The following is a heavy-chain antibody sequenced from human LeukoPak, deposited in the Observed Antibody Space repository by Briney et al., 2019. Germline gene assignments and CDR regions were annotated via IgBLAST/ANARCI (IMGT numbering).Heavy chain of an antibody. Sequence: GGSLRRSCAASGFTLSNAWMSWVRQAPGKGLEWVGRIKSKTDGGTTDYAAPVKGRFTISRDDSKNTLYLQMNSLKTEDTAVYYCTTESSISNIVGATHFDYWGQGTLVTVSS. V-gene: IGHV3-15*01. CDR1: GFTLSNAW. D-gene: IGHD1-26*01. J-gene: IGHJ4*02. CDR2: IKSKTDGGTT. CDR3: TTESSISNIVGATHFDY.